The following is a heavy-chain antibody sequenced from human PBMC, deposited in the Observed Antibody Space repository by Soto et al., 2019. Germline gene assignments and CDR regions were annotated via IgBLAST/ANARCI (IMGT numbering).Heavy chain of an antibody. J-gene: IGHJ6*03. Sequence: TLSLTCTVSGGSISSGSYYWTWIRQHPGKGLEWIGYIYYSGTTYYNPSLKSRVTISVDTSKNQFSLKLNSVAAADTAIYYCAKSRGDYYYYYMDVWGKGTTVTVSS. CDR3: AKSRGDYYYYYMDV. V-gene: IGHV4-31*03. CDR2: IYYSGTT. CDR1: GGSISSGSYY.